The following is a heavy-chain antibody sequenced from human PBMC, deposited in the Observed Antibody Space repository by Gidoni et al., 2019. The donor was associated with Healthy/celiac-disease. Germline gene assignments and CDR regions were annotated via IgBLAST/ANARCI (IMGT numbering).Heavy chain of an antibody. CDR1: GFTFGDYA. V-gene: IGHV3-49*03. J-gene: IGHJ3*02. CDR2: IRSKAYGGTT. Sequence: EVQLVESGGGLVQPGRSLRLSCTASGFTFGDYAMSWFRQAPGKGVEWVGFIRSKAYGGTTEYAASVKGRFTISRDDSKSIAYLQMNSLKTEDTAVYYCTRAGEMIVVVTSDAFDIWGQGTMVTVSS. D-gene: IGHD3-22*01. CDR3: TRAGEMIVVVTSDAFDI.